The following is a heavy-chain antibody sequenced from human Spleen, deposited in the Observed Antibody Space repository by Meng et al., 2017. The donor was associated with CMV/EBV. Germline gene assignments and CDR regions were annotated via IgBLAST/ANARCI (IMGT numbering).Heavy chain of an antibody. V-gene: IGHV1-18*01. CDR1: GYVFTSYG. CDR3: ARGENSYSGSVYFHY. J-gene: IGHJ1*01. D-gene: IGHD2-21*02. CDR2: ISVDNGNT. Sequence: SGYVFTSYGSTWVRQAPGQGLEWMGWISVDNGNTNYAQKFQGRVAMTTDTSTNTAYLELRSLRSDDTAVYYCARGENSYSGSVYFHYWGQGSLVTVSS.